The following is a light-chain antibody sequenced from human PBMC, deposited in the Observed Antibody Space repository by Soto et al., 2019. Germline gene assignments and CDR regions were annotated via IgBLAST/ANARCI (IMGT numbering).Light chain of an antibody. CDR2: GNS. CDR3: QSYDSGLSGYV. V-gene: IGLV1-40*01. Sequence: QSVLTQPPSVSGAPGQRVTISCTGSSSNIGAGYDVHWYQQLPGTAPKLLIYGNSNRPSVVPDRFSGSKSGASASLAITGLWAEDEADYYCQSYDSGLSGYVFGTGTKLTVL. J-gene: IGLJ1*01. CDR1: SSNIGAGYD.